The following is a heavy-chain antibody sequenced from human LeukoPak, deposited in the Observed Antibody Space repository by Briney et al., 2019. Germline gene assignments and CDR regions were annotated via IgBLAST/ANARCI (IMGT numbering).Heavy chain of an antibody. D-gene: IGHD5-24*01. J-gene: IGHJ4*02. CDR3: AREGTDYNYVFDY. V-gene: IGHV1-69*05. CDR1: GDTFINSA. Sequence: ASVKVSCKASGDTFINSAISWVRQAPGQGLEWMGGIIPIFHTANYAQKFQGRLTITTDESTSTAYMELSNLRSEDTAVYYCAREGTDYNYVFDYWGQGTLVTVSS. CDR2: IIPIFHTA.